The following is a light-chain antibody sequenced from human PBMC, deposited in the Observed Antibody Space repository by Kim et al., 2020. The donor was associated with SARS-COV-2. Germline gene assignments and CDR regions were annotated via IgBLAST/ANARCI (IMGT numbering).Light chain of an antibody. CDR1: SSDVGAFDH. Sequence: GQSVTISCTGTSSDVGAFDHVAWSQQHANKAPNLIIYKVNQRPSGVPGRFSGSKSGNTASLTVSGLQTDDEAHYYCSSYRRSNNWVFGGGTRLTVL. CDR2: KVN. V-gene: IGLV2-8*01. J-gene: IGLJ3*02. CDR3: SSYRRSNNWV.